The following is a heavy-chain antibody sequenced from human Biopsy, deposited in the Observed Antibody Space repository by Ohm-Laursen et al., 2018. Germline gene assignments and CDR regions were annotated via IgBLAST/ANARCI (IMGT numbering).Heavy chain of an antibody. V-gene: IGHV4-59*08. D-gene: IGHD5-12*01. J-gene: IGHJ2*01. CDR1: GDTISTYY. CDR2: IHYTGHI. CDR3: ARNRVDVVKVTTIGWNFDL. Sequence: GTLSLTCTVTGDTISTYYWNWIRQTPGKGLEWIGYIHYTGHIRINPSLNSRATISVDTSKDQFSLKLSSLTAADTAIYYCARNRVDVVKVTTIGWNFDLWGRGTLVTVS.